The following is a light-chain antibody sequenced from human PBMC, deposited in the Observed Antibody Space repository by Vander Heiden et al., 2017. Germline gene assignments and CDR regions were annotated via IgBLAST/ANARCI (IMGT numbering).Light chain of an antibody. CDR3: TQCMET. Sequence: DIVMTQTPLSLPVTPGEPASISCRSNQCLLESDDGNTYLDRYLQKPGQSPQLQSYPLSYRASGVPDRLSGRGSGTDLTLKISRVEAEDVGLYYNTQCMETFGGGTKVEIK. CDR2: PLS. CDR1: QCLLESDDGNTY. V-gene: IGKV2-40*01. J-gene: IGKJ4*01.